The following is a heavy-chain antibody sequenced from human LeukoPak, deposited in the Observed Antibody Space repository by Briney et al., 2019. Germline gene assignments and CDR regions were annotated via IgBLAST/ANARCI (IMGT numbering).Heavy chain of an antibody. CDR3: ARSPPLGAADI. CDR2: ISSSSAAI. D-gene: IGHD1-26*01. CDR1: GLTFSGYS. V-gene: IGHV3-21*01. J-gene: IGHJ3*02. Sequence: GGSLRLSCAGSGLTFSGYSMSCVRQAPGKGLEWVSIISSSSAAIYYVDSVKGRFTISRDNAHNSLYLQMNGLGVEDTAVYYCARSPPLGAADIWGQGTLVTVSS.